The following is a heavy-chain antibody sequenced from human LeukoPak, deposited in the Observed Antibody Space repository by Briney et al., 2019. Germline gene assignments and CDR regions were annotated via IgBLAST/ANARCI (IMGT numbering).Heavy chain of an antibody. CDR1: GFTFSSYS. V-gene: IGHV3-21*04. J-gene: IGHJ4*02. Sequence: GGSLRLSCAASGFTFSSYSMNWVRQAPGKGLEWVSSISSSSSYIYYADSVKGRFTISRDNSKNTLYLQMNSLRAEDTAVCYCARRAGGYSHPYDYWGQGILVTVSS. D-gene: IGHD4-23*01. CDR2: ISSSSSYI. CDR3: ARRAGGYSHPYDY.